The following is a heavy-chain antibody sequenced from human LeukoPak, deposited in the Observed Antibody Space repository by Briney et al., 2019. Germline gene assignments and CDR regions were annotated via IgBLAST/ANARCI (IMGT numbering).Heavy chain of an antibody. CDR2: INPSGGST. CDR3: ARVAAEVVGVPGAIGFGWLRRDYYYMDV. Sequence: ASVKVSCKASGYTFTSYYMHWVRQAPGEGLEWMGIINPSGGSTSYAQKFQGRVTMTRDMSTSTVYMELSSLRSEDTAVYYCARVAAEVVGVPGAIGFGWLRRDYYYMDVWGKGPTVIVSS. J-gene: IGHJ6*03. CDR1: GYTFTSYY. D-gene: IGHD2-2*02. V-gene: IGHV1-46*01.